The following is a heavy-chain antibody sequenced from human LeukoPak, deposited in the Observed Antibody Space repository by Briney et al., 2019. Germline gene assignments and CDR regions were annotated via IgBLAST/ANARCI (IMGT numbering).Heavy chain of an antibody. CDR3: ARDLMATAVAGILYYYYGMDV. J-gene: IGHJ6*02. D-gene: IGHD6-19*01. CDR1: GFTFSSYW. CDR2: INSDGSST. V-gene: IGHV3-74*01. Sequence: GGSLRLSCAASGFTFSSYWMHWVRQAPGKGLVWVSRINSDGSSTSYADSVKGRFTISRDNAKNTLYLQMNSLRAEDTAVYYCARDLMATAVAGILYYYYGMDVWGQGTTVTVSS.